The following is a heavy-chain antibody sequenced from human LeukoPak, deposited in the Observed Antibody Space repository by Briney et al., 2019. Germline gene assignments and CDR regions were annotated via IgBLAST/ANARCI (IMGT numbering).Heavy chain of an antibody. CDR2: IYYSGST. Sequence: PSETLSLTCTVSGGSISSSSYYWGWIRQPPGKGLEWIGSIYYSGSTNYNPSLKSRVTISVDTSKNQFSLRLSSVTAADTAVYYCASGLRYFDLYYWGQGTLVTVSS. D-gene: IGHD3-9*01. V-gene: IGHV4-39*07. CDR1: GGSISSSSYY. J-gene: IGHJ4*02. CDR3: ASGLRYFDLYY.